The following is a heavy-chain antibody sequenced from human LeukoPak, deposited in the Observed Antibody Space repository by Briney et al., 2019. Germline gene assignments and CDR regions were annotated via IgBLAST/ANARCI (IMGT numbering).Heavy chain of an antibody. J-gene: IGHJ5*02. V-gene: IGHV4-4*07. CDR2: IYTSGST. CDR3: ARVLPNSAAIEGWFDP. Sequence: SETLSLTCTVSGGSISSYYWSWIRQPAGKGLEWIGRIYTSGSTNYNPSLQSRVTMSVDTSKNQFSLKLSSVTAADTAVYYCARVLPNSAAIEGWFDPWGQGTLVTVSS. D-gene: IGHD3-22*01. CDR1: GGSISSYY.